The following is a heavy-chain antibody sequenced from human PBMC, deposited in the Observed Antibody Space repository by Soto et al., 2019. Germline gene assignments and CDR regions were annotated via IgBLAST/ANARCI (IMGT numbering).Heavy chain of an antibody. CDR1: GGSISSGGYY. CDR2: IYYSGST. J-gene: IGHJ4*02. V-gene: IGHV4-31*03. Sequence: SETLSLTCTVSGGSISSGGYYWSWIRQHPGKGLEWIGYIYYSGSTYYNPSLKSRVTISVDTSKNQFSLKLSSVTAADTAVYYCARQRRDGYSHPFYFDYWGQGTLVTVSS. D-gene: IGHD5-18*01. CDR3: ARQRRDGYSHPFYFDY.